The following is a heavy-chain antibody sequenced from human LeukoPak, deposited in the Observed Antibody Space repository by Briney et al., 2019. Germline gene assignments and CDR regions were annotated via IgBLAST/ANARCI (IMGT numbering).Heavy chain of an antibody. CDR3: ARDRHSSGYIFDY. CDR2: ISSSSSYI. J-gene: IGHJ4*02. Sequence: GGSLRLSCAASGFTLSSYSMNWVRQAPGKGLEWVSSISSSSSYIYYADSVKGRFTISRDNAKNSLYLQMNSLRAEDTAVYYCARDRHSSGYIFDYWGQGTLVTVSS. CDR1: GFTLSSYS. D-gene: IGHD3-22*01. V-gene: IGHV3-21*01.